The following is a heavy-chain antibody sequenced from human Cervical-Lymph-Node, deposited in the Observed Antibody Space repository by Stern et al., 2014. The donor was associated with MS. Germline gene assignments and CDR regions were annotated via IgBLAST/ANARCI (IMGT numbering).Heavy chain of an antibody. CDR1: GFTFSRNG. J-gene: IGHJ5*02. D-gene: IGHD6-19*01. CDR3: VAYASGDNINH. Sequence: VQLVESGGGVVQPGRSLRLSCAASGFTFSRNGMHWVRQAPGKGLEWVAVIWYDGSNDNYVDSVKGRFTISRDNSKNTLYLQMNSLRVEDTAVYYCVAYASGDNINHWGQGTLVTVSS. CDR2: IWYDGSND. V-gene: IGHV3-33*03.